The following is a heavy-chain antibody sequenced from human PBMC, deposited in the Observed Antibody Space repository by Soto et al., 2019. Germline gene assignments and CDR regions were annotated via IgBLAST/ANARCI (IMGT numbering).Heavy chain of an antibody. Sequence: QVRLVEPGGGVVQPGRSLRLSCAASGFTFSSYGMHWVRQAPGKGLEWVAVISNDGSKKYYAASVKGRFTISRDNSKNMLYLQMNSLRAEDTAVYYCADPGSTDLDVWGQGTTVTVSS. V-gene: IGHV3-30*03. CDR1: GFTFSSYG. CDR3: ADPGSTDLDV. D-gene: IGHD3-10*01. J-gene: IGHJ6*02. CDR2: ISNDGSKK.